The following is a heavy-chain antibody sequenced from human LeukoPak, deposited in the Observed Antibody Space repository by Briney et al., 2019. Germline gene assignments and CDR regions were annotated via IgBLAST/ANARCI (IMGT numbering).Heavy chain of an antibody. Sequence: GGSLRLSCAASGFTVRSNYMSWVRQAPGKGLEWVSIIYNDGGTYYADSVKGRFTISRDNSKNTLFLQMNSLRAEDTAVFYCARDPYDTWSRRGNFDSWGQGTLVIVSS. CDR3: ARDPYDTWSRRGNFDS. CDR1: GFTVRSNY. D-gene: IGHD3-3*01. J-gene: IGHJ4*02. CDR2: IYNDGGT. V-gene: IGHV3-53*01.